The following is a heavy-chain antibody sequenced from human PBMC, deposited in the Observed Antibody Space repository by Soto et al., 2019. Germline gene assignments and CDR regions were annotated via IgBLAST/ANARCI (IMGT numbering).Heavy chain of an antibody. CDR1: GFSLSTSGVG. Sequence: QITLKESGTTLVKPTQTLTLTCTFSGFSLSTSGVGVDWIRQPPGKALEWLALIYWDDDKRYSPSLKSRLTITKDTSKNQVVLTMTNMDPVDTATYYCAHSTDTTMALDYWGQGALITVSS. D-gene: IGHD5-18*01. J-gene: IGHJ4*02. CDR2: IYWDDDK. CDR3: AHSTDTTMALDY. V-gene: IGHV2-5*02.